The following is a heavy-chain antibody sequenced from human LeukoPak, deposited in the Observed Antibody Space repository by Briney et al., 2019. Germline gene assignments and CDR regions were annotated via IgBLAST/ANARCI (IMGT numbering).Heavy chain of an antibody. V-gene: IGHV4-39*02. CDR2: IYYSGST. J-gene: IGHJ4*02. Sequence: PSETLSLTCTVSGGSISSSSYYWGWIRQPPGKGLEWIGTIYYSGSTHYKPSLKSRVTISVDTSKNQFSLKLSSVTAADTAVYYCAREGGFFRPLDYSGQGTLVTVSS. D-gene: IGHD3-3*01. CDR3: AREGGFFRPLDY. CDR1: GGSISSSSYY.